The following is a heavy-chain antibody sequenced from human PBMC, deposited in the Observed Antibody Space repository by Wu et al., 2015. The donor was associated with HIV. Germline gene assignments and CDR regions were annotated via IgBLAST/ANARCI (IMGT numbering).Heavy chain of an antibody. J-gene: IGHJ4*02. CDR2: INPRSDST. Sequence: QVQLVQSGAEVKKPGASVKVSCTAFGYTFINNFLHWVRQAPGQGPEWMGLINPRSDSTTYAQQFEGRLTMTRDTSKNTMYMELSGLRSDDTAVYFCARPRFSGNYHLDYWGQGTLVTVSS. CDR3: ARPRFSGNYHLDY. V-gene: IGHV1-46*01. CDR1: GYTFINNF. D-gene: IGHD1-26*01.